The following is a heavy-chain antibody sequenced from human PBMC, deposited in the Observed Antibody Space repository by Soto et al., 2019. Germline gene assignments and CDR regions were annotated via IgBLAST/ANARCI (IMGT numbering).Heavy chain of an antibody. Sequence: GGSLRLSCAASGFTFSSYSMNWVRQAPGKGLEWVSSISSSSSYIYYADSVKGRFTISRDNAKNSLYLQMNSLRAEDTAVYYCARDLPSYYYDSSGRADYWGQGTLVTVSS. V-gene: IGHV3-21*01. CDR2: ISSSSSYI. J-gene: IGHJ4*02. CDR3: ARDLPSYYYDSSGRADY. CDR1: GFTFSSYS. D-gene: IGHD3-22*01.